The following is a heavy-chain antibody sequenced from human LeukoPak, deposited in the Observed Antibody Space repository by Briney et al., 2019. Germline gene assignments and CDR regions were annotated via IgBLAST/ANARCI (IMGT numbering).Heavy chain of an antibody. J-gene: IGHJ5*02. D-gene: IGHD3-10*01. CDR2: ISAYNGNT. CDR3: AREVRSGSLNWFDP. V-gene: IGHV1-18*01. Sequence: ASVTVSCKAPGYTFTSYGISWVRQAPGQGFEWMGWISAYNGNTNYAQKLQGRVTMTTDTSTSTAYMELRSLKSDDTAVYYCAREVRSGSLNWFDPWGQGTLVTVSS. CDR1: GYTFTSYG.